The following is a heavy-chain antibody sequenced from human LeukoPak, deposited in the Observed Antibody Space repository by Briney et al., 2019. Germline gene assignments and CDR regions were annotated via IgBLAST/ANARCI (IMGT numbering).Heavy chain of an antibody. CDR2: ISSTGHYI. CDR3: TRQWLRVMDV. D-gene: IGHD6-19*01. V-gene: IGHV3-21*01. Sequence: GGSLRLSCASSGFTFTAYSMNWVGQAPGRGLEWISFISSTGHYIYYADSLKGRFTISRDNANSSLYLQISTLKAEDTAVYYCTRQWLRVMDVWGKGTTVTVSS. J-gene: IGHJ6*04. CDR1: GFTFTAYS.